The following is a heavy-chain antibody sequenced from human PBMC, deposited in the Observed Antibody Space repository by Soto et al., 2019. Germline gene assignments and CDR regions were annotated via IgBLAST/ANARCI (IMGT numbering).Heavy chain of an antibody. D-gene: IGHD1-7*01. J-gene: IGHJ4*02. CDR2: INTSGNT. V-gene: IGHV4-4*07. Sequence: SETLSLTCAVFGGSFSGYYWSWIRQSAGKGLEWIGRINTSGNTHYNPSLKSRVTVSINTSRNQFFLTVNSVTAADSAVYYCARESGDNWDYEAYWGQGTPVTVSS. CDR1: GGSFSGYY. CDR3: ARESGDNWDYEAY.